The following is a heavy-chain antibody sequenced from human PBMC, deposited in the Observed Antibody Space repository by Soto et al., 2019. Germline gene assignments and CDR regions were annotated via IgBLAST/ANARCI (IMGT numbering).Heavy chain of an antibody. CDR1: GGTFSSYT. J-gene: IGHJ6*02. V-gene: IGHV1-69*02. CDR3: ASRVGVATMSYYYYGMDV. Sequence: QVQLVQSGAEVKKPGSSVKVSCKASGGTFSSYTISWVRQAPGQGLEWMGRIIPILGIANYAQKFQGRVTITAEKSTSTAYMELSSLRSEDTAVYYCASRVGVATMSYYYYGMDVWGQGTTVTVSS. CDR2: IIPILGIA. D-gene: IGHD5-12*01.